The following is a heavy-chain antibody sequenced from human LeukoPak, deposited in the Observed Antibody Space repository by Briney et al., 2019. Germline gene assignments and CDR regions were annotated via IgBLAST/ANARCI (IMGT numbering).Heavy chain of an antibody. CDR1: GFTFSNYA. CDR2: LSGSGVST. D-gene: IGHD3-10*01. V-gene: IGHV3-23*01. CDR3: AKDSDYNSESFDY. J-gene: IGHJ4*02. Sequence: GGSLRLSCAASGFTFSNYAVSWVRQAQGKGLEWVSALSGSGVSTFYEDPVKGRFTVSRDNCKNTLYLQMNSLRAEDTALYYCAKDSDYNSESFDYWGRGTLVTVSS.